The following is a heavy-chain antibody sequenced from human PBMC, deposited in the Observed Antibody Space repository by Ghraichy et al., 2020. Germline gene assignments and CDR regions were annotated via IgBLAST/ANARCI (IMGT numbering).Heavy chain of an antibody. CDR1: GFTFSSYS. J-gene: IGHJ4*02. Sequence: GGSLRLSCAASGFTFSSYSMNWVRQAPGKGLEWVSYISSSSSTIYYADSVKCRFTISRDNAKNSLYLQMNSLRDEDTAVYYCAGSSSPREYYFDYWGQGTLVTVSS. D-gene: IGHD6-6*01. CDR2: ISSSSSTI. V-gene: IGHV3-48*02. CDR3: AGSSSPREYYFDY.